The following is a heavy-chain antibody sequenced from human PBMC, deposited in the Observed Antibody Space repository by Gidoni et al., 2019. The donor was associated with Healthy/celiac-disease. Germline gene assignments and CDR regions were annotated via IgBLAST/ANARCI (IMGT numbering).Heavy chain of an antibody. CDR1: GGSISSYY. J-gene: IGHJ6*02. D-gene: IGHD4-4*01. V-gene: IGHV4-59*01. CDR2: IYYSGST. CDR3: AREVYSHYEYYGMDV. Sequence: LSLTCTVSGGSISSYYWSWIRQPPGKGLEWIGYIYYSGSTNYNPSLKSRVTISVDTSKNQFSLKLSSVTAADTAVYYCAREVYSHYEYYGMDVWGQGTTVTVSS.